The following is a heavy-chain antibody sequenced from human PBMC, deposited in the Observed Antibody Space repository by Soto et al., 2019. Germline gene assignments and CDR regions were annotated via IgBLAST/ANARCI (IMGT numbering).Heavy chain of an antibody. V-gene: IGHV1-18*01. CDR3: ARGHGVIIGAMDV. CDR1: GYTFETYA. J-gene: IGHJ6*02. D-gene: IGHD3-3*01. Sequence: SXKLSCKSSGYTFETYAMSWVRQAPGQGLEWMGWIRAYNIDTYYAQKFQDRVTMTTETSTGTAYMELRSLRSDDTAVYYCARGHGVIIGAMDVWGQGTTVTVSS. CDR2: IRAYNIDT.